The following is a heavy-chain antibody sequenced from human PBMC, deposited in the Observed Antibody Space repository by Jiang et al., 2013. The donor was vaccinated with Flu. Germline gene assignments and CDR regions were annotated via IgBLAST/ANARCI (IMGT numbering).Heavy chain of an antibody. CDR2: IYYSGST. V-gene: IGHV4-59*01. J-gene: IGHJ4*02. D-gene: IGHD5-24*01. CDR1: SISSYY. CDR3: ARGIGDGYNEEEFDY. Sequence: SISSYYWSWIRQPPGKGLEWIGYIYYSGSTNYNPSLKSRVTISVDTSKNQFSLKLSSVTAADTAVYYCARGIGDGYNEEEFDYWGQGTLVTVSS.